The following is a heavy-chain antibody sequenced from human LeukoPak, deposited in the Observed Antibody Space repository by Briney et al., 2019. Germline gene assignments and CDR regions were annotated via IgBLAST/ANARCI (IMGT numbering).Heavy chain of an antibody. CDR2: ISYDGGNK. V-gene: IGHV3-30*18. CDR3: AKGAWLPDRLFFDY. D-gene: IGHD5-12*01. CDR1: GFTFSRNA. Sequence: PGGSLRLSCAASGFTFSRNAMHWVRQAPGKGLEWVAVISYDGGNKYYADSVRGRFTISRDNSKNTLYLQMNSLRAEDTAVYYCAKGAWLPDRLFFDYWGQGTLVTVSS. J-gene: IGHJ4*02.